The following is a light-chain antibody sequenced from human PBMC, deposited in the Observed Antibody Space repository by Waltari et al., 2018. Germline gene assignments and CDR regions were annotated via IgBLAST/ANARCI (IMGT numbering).Light chain of an antibody. CDR3: CSYAGSRTYV. CDR2: EVP. J-gene: IGLJ1*01. CDR1: SSDVGNFNL. Sequence: QSALTQPASVSGSPGQSITISCTGTSSDVGNFNLASWYQQPPGKVPKLIIYEVPKRPSGVSNHFSGSKSGNTASLTISGLRAEDEADYYCCSYAGSRTYVFGTGTKVTVL. V-gene: IGLV2-23*02.